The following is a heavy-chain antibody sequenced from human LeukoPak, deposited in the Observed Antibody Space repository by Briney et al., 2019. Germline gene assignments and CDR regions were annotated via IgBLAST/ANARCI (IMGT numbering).Heavy chain of an antibody. CDR3: ARGCLSTSCYRRWFDP. D-gene: IGHD2-2*02. J-gene: IGHJ5*02. V-gene: IGHV1-2*02. CDR2: INPNSGGT. Sequence: ASVKVSCKASGYTFTGYYMHWVRQAPGQGLEWMGWINPNSGGTNYAQKFQGRVTMTRDTSISTAYMELSRLRSDDTAVYYCARGCLSTSCYRRWFDPWGQGTLVTVSS. CDR1: GYTFTGYY.